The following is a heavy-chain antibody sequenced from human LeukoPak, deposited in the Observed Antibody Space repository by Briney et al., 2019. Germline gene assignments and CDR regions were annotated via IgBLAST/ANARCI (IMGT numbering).Heavy chain of an antibody. Sequence: ETLSLTCTVSGGSISSYYWSWVRQAPGKGLEWVANIKEDRSEKNYMDSVKGRFTISRDNAKKLVYLQMNSLRAEDTAVYYCARDQSGSGWYYWGQGTLVTVSS. J-gene: IGHJ4*02. D-gene: IGHD6-19*01. CDR1: GGSISSYY. CDR2: IKEDRSEK. CDR3: ARDQSGSGWYY. V-gene: IGHV3-7*04.